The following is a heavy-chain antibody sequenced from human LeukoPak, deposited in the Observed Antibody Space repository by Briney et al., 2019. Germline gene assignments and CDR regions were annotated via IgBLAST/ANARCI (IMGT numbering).Heavy chain of an antibody. D-gene: IGHD5-18*01. CDR3: ARDLTQLWSKTYFDY. J-gene: IGHJ4*02. CDR1: GDSVSSNSAA. V-gene: IGHV6-1*01. CDR2: AYYRSKWYN. Sequence: SQTLSLTCAISGDSVSSNSAAWNWIRQSPSRGLEWLGRAYYRSKWYNDYAVSVKSRITINPDTSKNQFSLQLDSVTPEDTAVYYCARDLTQLWSKTYFDYWGQGTLVTVSS.